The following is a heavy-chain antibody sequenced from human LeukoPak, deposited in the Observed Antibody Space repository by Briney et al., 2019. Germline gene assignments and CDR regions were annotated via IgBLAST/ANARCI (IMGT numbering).Heavy chain of an antibody. CDR2: ITGSGGSS. J-gene: IGHJ4*01. D-gene: IGHD5-18*01. V-gene: IGHV3-23*01. CDR1: GFTFSNYV. Sequence: GGSLRLSCAASGFTFSNYVMTWVRQAPGKGLEWVSAITGSGGSSNYADSVKGRFTISRDDSKSTLYLQMNSLRAEDTAIYYCAKGSRYIYGYYFDYWGQGTLVTVSS. CDR3: AKGSRYIYGYYFDY.